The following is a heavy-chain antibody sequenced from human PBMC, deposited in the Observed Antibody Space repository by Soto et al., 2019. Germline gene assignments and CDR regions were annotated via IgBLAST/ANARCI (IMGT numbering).Heavy chain of an antibody. D-gene: IGHD2-2*02. CDR2: ISAYNGNT. Sequence: ASVKVSCKASGYTFTSYGISWVRQAPVQGFEWMGWISAYNGNTNYAQKLQGRVTMTTDTSTSTAYMELRSLRSDDTAVYYCARDRGYCSSTSCYTSYYYYYGMDVWGQGTTVTVSS. J-gene: IGHJ6*02. V-gene: IGHV1-18*04. CDR1: GYTFTSYG. CDR3: ARDRGYCSSTSCYTSYYYYYGMDV.